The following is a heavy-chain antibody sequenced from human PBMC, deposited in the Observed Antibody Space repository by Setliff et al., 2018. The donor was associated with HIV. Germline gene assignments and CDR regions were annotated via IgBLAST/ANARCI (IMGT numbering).Heavy chain of an antibody. D-gene: IGHD3-22*01. J-gene: IGHJ6*02. CDR3: ARDYHAFRMIVVVDNYYGMDV. CDR1: GFTFSSNW. Sequence: PGGSLRLSCAASGFTFSSNWMSWVRQAPGKGLEWVANIKQDGSEKYYVDSVKGRFTISRDNAEKTLYLQMNSLRAEDTAVYYCARDYHAFRMIVVVDNYYGMDVWGQGTTVTVSS. V-gene: IGHV3-7*01. CDR2: IKQDGSEK.